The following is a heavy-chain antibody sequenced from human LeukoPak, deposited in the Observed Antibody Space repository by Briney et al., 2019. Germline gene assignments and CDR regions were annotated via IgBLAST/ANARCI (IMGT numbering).Heavy chain of an antibody. CDR1: GFTFSSYA. D-gene: IGHD4-17*01. CDR2: ISGSGGST. Sequence: QPGRSLRLSCAASGFTFSSYAMSWVRQAPGKGLEWVSAISGSGGSTYYADSVKGRFTISRDNSKNTLYLQMSSLRAEDTAVYYCAKVGDTVTNFAIDYWGQGTLVTVSS. V-gene: IGHV3-23*01. CDR3: AKVGDTVTNFAIDY. J-gene: IGHJ4*02.